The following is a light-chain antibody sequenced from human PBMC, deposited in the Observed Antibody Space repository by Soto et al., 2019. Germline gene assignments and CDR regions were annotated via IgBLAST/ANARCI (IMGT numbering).Light chain of an antibody. CDR1: QGISNY. J-gene: IGKJ5*01. CDR2: AAS. CDR3: QQYYSYPLT. V-gene: IGKV1-27*01. Sequence: DIQMTQSPSFLSASIGDRVTITCPASQGISNYLAWYQQKPGKVPKLLIYAASTLQSGVPSRFSGSGSGTDFTLTISCLQSEDFATYYCQQYYSYPLTFGQGTRLEI.